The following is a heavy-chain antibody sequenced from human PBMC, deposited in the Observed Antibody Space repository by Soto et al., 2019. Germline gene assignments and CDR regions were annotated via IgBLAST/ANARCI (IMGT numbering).Heavy chain of an antibody. CDR3: ARAILGYCSGGSCYWAGDFDY. CDR1: GGTFSSYA. D-gene: IGHD2-15*01. Sequence: SVKVSCKASGGTFSSYAISWVRQAPGQGLEWMGGIIPIFGTANYAQKFQGRVTITADESTSTAYMGLSSLRSEDTAVYYCARAILGYCSGGSCYWAGDFDYWGQ. V-gene: IGHV1-69*13. J-gene: IGHJ4*01. CDR2: IIPIFGTA.